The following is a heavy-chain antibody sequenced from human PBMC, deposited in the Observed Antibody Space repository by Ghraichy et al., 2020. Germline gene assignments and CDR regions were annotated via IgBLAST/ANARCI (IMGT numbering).Heavy chain of an antibody. CDR2: INHRGST. V-gene: IGHV4-34*01. J-gene: IGHJ1*01. CDR1: GGSLSGYY. Sequence: SETLSLTCPVYGGSLSGYYWTWIRQPAGKGLEWIGQINHRGSTNYNPSLKSRVTISVDTSKNQFSLKLSSVTAADTAVYYCARVQSFCNSTSCYGVTEYFEHWGQGNLVTVSS. D-gene: IGHD2-2*01. CDR3: ARVQSFCNSTSCYGVTEYFEH.